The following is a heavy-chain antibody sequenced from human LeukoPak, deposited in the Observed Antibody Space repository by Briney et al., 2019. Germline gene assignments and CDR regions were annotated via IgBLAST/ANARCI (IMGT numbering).Heavy chain of an antibody. CDR2: INPSSGGT. CDR1: GYTFTRHY. V-gene: IGHV1-46*01. J-gene: IGHJ4*02. D-gene: IGHD2-2*01. Sequence: ASVKVSCKASGYTFTRHYMNWVRQAPGQGLEWMGKINPSSGGTGYAQKFQGRVTMTRDTSTSTVYMELTSLRAEDTAVYYCAKVADCSSTSCYWYPLGGFDYWGQGTLVTVSS. CDR3: AKVADCSSTSCYWYPLGGFDY.